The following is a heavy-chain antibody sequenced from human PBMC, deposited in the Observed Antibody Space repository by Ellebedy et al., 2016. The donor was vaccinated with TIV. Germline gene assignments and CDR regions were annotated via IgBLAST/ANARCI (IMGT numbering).Heavy chain of an antibody. CDR3: ARVEVAAAGTGWFDP. CDR2: INHSGST. CDR1: GGSFSGYY. D-gene: IGHD6-13*01. J-gene: IGHJ5*02. V-gene: IGHV4-34*01. Sequence: SETLSLXXAVYGGSFSGYYWSWIRQPPGKGLEWIGEINHSGSTNYNPSLKSRVTISVDTSKNQFSLKLSSVTTADTAVYYCARVEVAAAGTGWFDPWGQGTLVTVSS.